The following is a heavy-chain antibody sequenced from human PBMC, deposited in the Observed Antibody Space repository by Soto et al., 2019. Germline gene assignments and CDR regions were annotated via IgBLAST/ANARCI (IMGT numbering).Heavy chain of an antibody. CDR1: GGSPSRNY. CDR3: ARVPTTVTHPKSPFLVDRDVKDESFAP. CDR2: ISDSGNT. V-gene: IGHV4-59*01. D-gene: IGHD4-17*01. Sequence: SETLSQTCSVSGGSPSRNYWSWIRQPPGKGLEWIGCISDSGNTYYNPSLQSRVTISIDTSTNQFLLDLTSVTTADTAVYYCARVPTTVTHPKSPFLVDRDVKDESFAPWGQRTLVTVSS. J-gene: IGHJ5*02.